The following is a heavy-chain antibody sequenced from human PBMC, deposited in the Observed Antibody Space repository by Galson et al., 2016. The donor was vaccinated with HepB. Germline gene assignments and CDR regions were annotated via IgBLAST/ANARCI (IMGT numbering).Heavy chain of an antibody. J-gene: IGHJ4*02. CDR1: GYTFTDNY. CDR3: ARGGPIIVVQGPVNPPFWY. D-gene: IGHD3-10*01. CDR2: INPNSGGT. Sequence: SVKVSCKASGYTFTDNYMHWMRQAPGQGLEWMGWINPNSGGTSYAQKFQGRVTRTRDTSITTAYMELSSLKSDDTAVYYVARGGPIIVVQGPVNPPFWYWGQGTLVSVSS. V-gene: IGHV1-2*02.